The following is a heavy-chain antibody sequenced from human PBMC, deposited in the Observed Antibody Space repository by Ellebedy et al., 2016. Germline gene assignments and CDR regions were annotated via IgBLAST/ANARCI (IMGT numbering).Heavy chain of an antibody. CDR1: GFTFSNAW. D-gene: IGHD5-18*01. V-gene: IGHV3-15*01. J-gene: IGHJ4*02. CDR3: TTVYRYNYDSV. CDR2: IKSKTDGRAA. Sequence: GGSLRLSCAASGFTFSNAWMNWVRQAPGKGLEWVGRIKSKTDGRAADYAAPVKGRFTISRDDSKNTLYLQVNSLKTEDTAVYFCTTVYRYNYDSVWGQGTLVTVSS.